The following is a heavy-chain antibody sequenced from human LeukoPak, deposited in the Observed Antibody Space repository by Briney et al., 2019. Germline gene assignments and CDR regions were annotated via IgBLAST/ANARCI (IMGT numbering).Heavy chain of an antibody. V-gene: IGHV3-73*01. J-gene: IGHJ3*02. CDR3: ARKGGDTAIPDAFDI. Sequence: PGGSLKLSCAASGFTFSGSAMHWVRQASGKGLEWVGRIRSKANSYATAYAASVKGRFTISRDDSKNTAYLQMNSLKTEDTAVYYCARKGGDTAIPDAFDIWGQGTMVTVSS. CDR2: IRSKANSYAT. CDR1: GFTFSGSA. D-gene: IGHD5-18*01.